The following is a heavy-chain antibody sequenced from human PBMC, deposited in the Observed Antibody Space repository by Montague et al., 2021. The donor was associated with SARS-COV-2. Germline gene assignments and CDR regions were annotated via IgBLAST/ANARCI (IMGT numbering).Heavy chain of an antibody. CDR1: GFSLNTDGM. CDR2: IRSSGSTI. CDR3: ARDTPYYYGSGSYYEPRRVFDY. Sequence: LTLTCAFSGFSLNTDGMCVSWIRQPPGKALEWLSYIRSSGSTIYYADSVKGRFTISRDNAKNSLYLQMNSLRAEDTAIYYCARDTPYYYGSGSYYEPRRVFDYWGQGTLVTVSS. V-gene: IGHV3-48*03. D-gene: IGHD3-10*01. J-gene: IGHJ4*02.